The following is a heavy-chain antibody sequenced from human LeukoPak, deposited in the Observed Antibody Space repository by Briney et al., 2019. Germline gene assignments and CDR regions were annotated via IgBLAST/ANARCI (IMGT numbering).Heavy chain of an antibody. CDR3: ARVATETVDIVATIGS. CDR2: ISSSSSYI. J-gene: IGHJ4*02. V-gene: IGHV3-21*01. D-gene: IGHD5-12*01. CDR1: GFTFSSYS. Sequence: GGSLRLSCAASGFTFSSYSMNWVRQAPGKGLEWASSISSSSSYIYYADSVKGRFTISRDNAKNSLYLQMNSLRAEDTAVYYCARVATETVDIVATIGSWGQGTLVTVSS.